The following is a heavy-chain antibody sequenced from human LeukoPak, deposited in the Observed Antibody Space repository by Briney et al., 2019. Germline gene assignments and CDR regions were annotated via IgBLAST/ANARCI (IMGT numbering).Heavy chain of an antibody. J-gene: IGHJ3*02. CDR3: ARERTYYDILTGYYNAFDI. Sequence: PGGSLRLSCAASGFTFSSYWMSWVRQAPGKGLEWVANIKQDGSEKYYVDSVKGRFTISRDNAKNSLYPQMNSLRAEDTAVYYCARERTYYDILTGYYNAFDIWGQGTMVTVSS. CDR1: GFTFSSYW. V-gene: IGHV3-7*03. D-gene: IGHD3-9*01. CDR2: IKQDGSEK.